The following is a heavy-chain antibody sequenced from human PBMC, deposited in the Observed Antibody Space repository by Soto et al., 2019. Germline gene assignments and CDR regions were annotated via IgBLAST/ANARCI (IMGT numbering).Heavy chain of an antibody. CDR2: IYYSGST. CDR3: ARSMGGYFGY. Sequence: SETLSLTCTVSGGSISSYYWSWIRQPPGKGLEWIGYIYYSGSTNYNPSLKSRVTISVDTSKNQFSLKLSSVTAADTAVYYCARSMGGYFGYWGQGTLVTVSS. D-gene: IGHD3-22*01. V-gene: IGHV4-59*01. CDR1: GGSISSYY. J-gene: IGHJ4*02.